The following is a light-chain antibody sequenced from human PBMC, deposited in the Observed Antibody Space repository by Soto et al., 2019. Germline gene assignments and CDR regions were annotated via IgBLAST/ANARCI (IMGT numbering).Light chain of an antibody. V-gene: IGKV1-5*03. CDR1: QTISTW. Sequence: IQITQSPSTLSASVGDRVTFTCRASQTISTWLAWYQQKPGEAPKLLIYKASTLEVGVPSRFSASGSGTEFTLTINTLQPADFATYYCQQYNSYPWTFGQGTKV. CDR2: KAS. J-gene: IGKJ1*01. CDR3: QQYNSYPWT.